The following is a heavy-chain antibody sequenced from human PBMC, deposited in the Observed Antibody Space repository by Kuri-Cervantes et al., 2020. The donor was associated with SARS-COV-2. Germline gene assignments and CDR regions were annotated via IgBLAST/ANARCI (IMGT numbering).Heavy chain of an antibody. CDR2: IKQDGSEK. Sequence: GESLKISCAASGFTFSSYWMSWVRQAPGKGLEWVANIKQDGSEKYYVDSVKGRFTISRDNAKNSLYPQMNSLRAEDTAVYYCASQYSSSWNYWGQGTLVTVSS. D-gene: IGHD6-13*01. J-gene: IGHJ4*02. CDR1: GFTFSSYW. V-gene: IGHV3-7*01. CDR3: ASQYSSSWNY.